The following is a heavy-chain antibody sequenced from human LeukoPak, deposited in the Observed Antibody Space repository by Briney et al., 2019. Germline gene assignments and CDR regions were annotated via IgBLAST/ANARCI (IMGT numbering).Heavy chain of an antibody. CDR1: GYTFTGYY. CDR2: INPNSGGT. CDR3: ARGYYDSSDFEYFQH. V-gene: IGHV1-2*02. Sequence: ASVKVSCKASGYTFTGYYMHWVRQAPGQGLEWMGWINPNSGGTNYAQKFQGRVTMTRDTSISTAYMELSRLRSDDTAVFYCARGYYDSSDFEYFQHWGQGTLVTVSS. J-gene: IGHJ1*01. D-gene: IGHD3-22*01.